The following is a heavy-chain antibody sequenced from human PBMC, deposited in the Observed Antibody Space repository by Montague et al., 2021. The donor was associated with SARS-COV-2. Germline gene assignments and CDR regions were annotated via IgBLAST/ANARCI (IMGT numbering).Heavy chain of an antibody. V-gene: IGHV3-33*01. D-gene: IGHD3-22*01. J-gene: IGHJ4*02. CDR1: GFTFSSYG. CDR3: ASQITMIDPIDY. Sequence: SLRLSCAASGFTFSSYGMHWVRQAPGKGLEWVAVIWYDGSNKYYADSVKGRFTTSRDNSKNTLYLQMNSLRAEDTAVYYCASQITMIDPIDYWGQGTLVTVSS. CDR2: IWYDGSNK.